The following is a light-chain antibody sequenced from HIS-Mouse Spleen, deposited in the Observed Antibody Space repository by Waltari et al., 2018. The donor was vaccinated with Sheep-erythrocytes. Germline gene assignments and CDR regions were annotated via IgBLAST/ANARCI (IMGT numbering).Light chain of an antibody. CDR1: NIGSKS. CDR3: QVWDSSSDNYV. CDR2: DDS. J-gene: IGLJ1*01. V-gene: IGLV3-21*03. Sequence: SYVLTQPPSVSVAPGKTARITCGGNNIGSKSVHWYQQKPGQAPVLVGYDDSDRPSGIPARFSGSNSGNTATLTISRVEAGDEADYYCQVWDSSSDNYVFGTGTKVTVL.